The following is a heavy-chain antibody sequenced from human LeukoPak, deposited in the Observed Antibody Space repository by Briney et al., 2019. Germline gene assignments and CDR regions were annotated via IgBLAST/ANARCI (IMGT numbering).Heavy chain of an antibody. CDR1: GGSFSGYY. CDR3: AKEGDGLGYYGGSYY. D-gene: IGHD3-3*01. J-gene: IGHJ4*02. V-gene: IGHV4-34*01. CDR2: IYHSGST. Sequence: PSETLSLTCAVYGGSFSGYYWSWVRQPPGKGLEWIGEIYHSGSTNYNPSLKSRVTISVDKSKNQFSLNLSSVTAADTAVYYCAKEGDGLGYYGGSYYWGQGTLVTVSS.